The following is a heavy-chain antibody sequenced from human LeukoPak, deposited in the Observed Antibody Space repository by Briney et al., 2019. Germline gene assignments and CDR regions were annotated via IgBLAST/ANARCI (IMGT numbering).Heavy chain of an antibody. V-gene: IGHV3-23*01. D-gene: IGHD3-10*01. CDR1: GFTFSTYG. J-gene: IGHJ4*02. CDR3: AKDPTDFYGSGHSPVY. Sequence: AGGSLRLSCAASGFTFSTYGMTWVRQAPGKGLEWVSTISGSGGTTNYADSVKGRFTISRDNSKNTLYLQMNSLRAEDTAVYYCAKDPTDFYGSGHSPVYWGQGTLVTVSS. CDR2: ISGSGGTT.